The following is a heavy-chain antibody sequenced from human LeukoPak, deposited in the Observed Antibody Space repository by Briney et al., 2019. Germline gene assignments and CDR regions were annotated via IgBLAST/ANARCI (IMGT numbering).Heavy chain of an antibody. V-gene: IGHV4-39*01. J-gene: IGHJ5*02. Sequence: SETLSLTCSVSGGSISSSSYYCAWIRQPPGKGLEWVGSIYYNGRTYYNPSLKSRITMSEDVSRNQFSLTLGSVTAADTAVYYCARLFADNYYDSSGYGGNWFDPWGQGTLVTVSS. D-gene: IGHD3-22*01. CDR2: IYYNGRT. CDR1: GGSISSSSYY. CDR3: ARLFADNYYDSSGYGGNWFDP.